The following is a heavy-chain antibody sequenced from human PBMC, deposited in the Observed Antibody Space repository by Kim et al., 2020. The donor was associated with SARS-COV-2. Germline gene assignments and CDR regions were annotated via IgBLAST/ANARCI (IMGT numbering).Heavy chain of an antibody. CDR3: GVGQALGG. Sequence: DGSVKYYVDTVKGRFTISTDNAKNSLYLQMNSLGAADAAVYYCGVGQALGGWGQGTLVTVSS. CDR2: DGSVK. D-gene: IGHD2-15*01. V-gene: IGHV3-7*01. J-gene: IGHJ4*02.